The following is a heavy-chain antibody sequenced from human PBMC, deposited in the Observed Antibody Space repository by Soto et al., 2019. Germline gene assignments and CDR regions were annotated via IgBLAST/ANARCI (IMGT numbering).Heavy chain of an antibody. CDR1: GGTFSSYA. J-gene: IGHJ6*02. CDR2: IIPIFGTA. CDR3: AGGAKHGYGSGSYYPRSTYYYYGMDV. V-gene: IGHV1-69*01. D-gene: IGHD3-10*01. Sequence: QVQLVQSGAEVKKPGSSVKVSCKASGGTFSSYAISWVRQAPGQGLEWMGGIIPIFGTANYAQKFQGSVTITADESTSTAYMELSSLRSEDTAVYYCAGGAKHGYGSGSYYPRSTYYYYGMDVWGQGTTVTVSS.